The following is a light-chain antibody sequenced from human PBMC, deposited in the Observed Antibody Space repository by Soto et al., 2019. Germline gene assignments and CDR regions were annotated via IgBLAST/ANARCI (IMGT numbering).Light chain of an antibody. Sequence: EVVMTQSPATLSVSPGDTATLSCRASQSVISSLAWYQQKPGQPPRLLIYGSSTRATGVPARFSGSGSGTEFTLTISRLQSEDFAVYYCQQYYNWRPLFGQGTKVEIK. J-gene: IGKJ1*01. V-gene: IGKV3-15*01. CDR3: QQYYNWRPL. CDR2: GSS. CDR1: QSVISS.